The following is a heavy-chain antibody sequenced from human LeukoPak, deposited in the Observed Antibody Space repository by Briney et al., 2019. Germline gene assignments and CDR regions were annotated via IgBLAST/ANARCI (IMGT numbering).Heavy chain of an antibody. CDR2: INPNSGGT. V-gene: IGHV1-2*02. CDR3: ARDIEYSSPTDFDY. D-gene: IGHD6-6*01. J-gene: IGHJ4*02. CDR1: GYTFTGYY. Sequence: ASVKVSCKASGYTFTGYYMHWVRQAPGQGLEWMGWINPNSGGTNYAQKFQGRVTMTRDTFISTAYMELSRLRSDDTAVYYCARDIEYSSPTDFDYWGQGTLVTVSS.